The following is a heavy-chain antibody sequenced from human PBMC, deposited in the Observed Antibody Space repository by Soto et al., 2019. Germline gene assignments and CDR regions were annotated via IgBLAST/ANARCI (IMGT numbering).Heavy chain of an antibody. CDR1: GFTFSVYA. Sequence: PGGSLRLSCSASGFTFSVYAMHWVRQAPGKGLEYVSGISSKGVSTYYADSVKGRFIISRDYSKSTVYLQMSSLRPGDTAVYYCVAGKLIPFDYWGQGTLVTVSS. CDR3: VAGKLIPFDY. V-gene: IGHV3-64D*08. CDR2: ISSKGVST. J-gene: IGHJ4*02.